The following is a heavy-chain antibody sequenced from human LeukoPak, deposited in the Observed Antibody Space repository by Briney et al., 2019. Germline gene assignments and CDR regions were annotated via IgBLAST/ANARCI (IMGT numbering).Heavy chain of an antibody. Sequence: SVKVSCKASGGTFSSYAISWVRQAPGQGLEWMGRIIPILGIANYAQKFQGRVTITADKSTSTAYMELSSLRSEDTAVYYCASGGAICSSTSCFDYWGQGTLVTVSS. D-gene: IGHD2-2*01. CDR3: ASGGAICSSTSCFDY. CDR2: IIPILGIA. J-gene: IGHJ4*02. CDR1: GGTFSSYA. V-gene: IGHV1-69*04.